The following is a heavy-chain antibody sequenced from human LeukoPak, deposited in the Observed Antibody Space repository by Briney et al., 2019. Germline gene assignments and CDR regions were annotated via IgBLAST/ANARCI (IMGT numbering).Heavy chain of an antibody. Sequence: SETLSLTCAVSGVSISSGGYSWSWIRQPPGKGLEWIGYIYHSGSTYYNPSLKSRVTISVDRSKNQFSLKLSSVTAADTAVYYCARAKGRDGDYMTNWGQGTLVTVSS. CDR2: IYHSGST. D-gene: IGHD4-17*01. CDR1: GVSISSGGYS. CDR3: ARAKGRDGDYMTN. V-gene: IGHV4-30-2*01. J-gene: IGHJ4*02.